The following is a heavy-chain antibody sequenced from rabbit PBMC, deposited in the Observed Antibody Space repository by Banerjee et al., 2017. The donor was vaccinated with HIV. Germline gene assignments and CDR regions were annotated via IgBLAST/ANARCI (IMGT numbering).Heavy chain of an antibody. V-gene: IGHV1S40*01. CDR1: GFSFSSYG. CDR2: INTVSGTA. Sequence: QSLEESGGDLVKPGASLTLTCTASGFSFSSYGVSWVRQAPGKGLEWIGYINTVSGTAYYASWVKSRFTISKTSSTTVTLQMTSLTAADTATYFCARESYAGYSDVGYATDYYGMDLWGPGTLVTVS. CDR3: ARESYAGYSDVGYATDYYGMDL. D-gene: IGHD7-1*01. J-gene: IGHJ6*01.